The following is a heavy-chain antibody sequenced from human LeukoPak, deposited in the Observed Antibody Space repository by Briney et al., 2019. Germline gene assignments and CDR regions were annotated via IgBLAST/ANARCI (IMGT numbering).Heavy chain of an antibody. CDR2: IWYDGSNK. CDR3: ARDINGESFDY. J-gene: IGHJ4*02. CDR1: GFTFSSYA. Sequence: HPGRSLRLSCAASGFTFSSYAMHWVRQAPGKGLECVAVIWYDGSNKYYADSVKGRFTISRDNSKNTVYLQMNSLRAEDTAVYYCARDINGESFDYWGQGTLVTVSS. D-gene: IGHD7-27*01. V-gene: IGHV3-33*01.